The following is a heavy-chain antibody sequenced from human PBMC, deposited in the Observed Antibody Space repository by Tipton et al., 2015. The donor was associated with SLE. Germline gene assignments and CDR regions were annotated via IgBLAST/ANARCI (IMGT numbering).Heavy chain of an antibody. CDR1: SGSINSHS. Sequence: TLSLTCTVSSGSINSHSWSWIRQAPGKGLEWLGHIYNSANTDYNPSLKSRVTISVDTSKNQFSLRLSSVTAADTAVYYCARPKREETTYDGFDIWGRGTMVTVS. CDR3: ARPKREETTYDGFDI. J-gene: IGHJ3*02. V-gene: IGHV4-59*11. D-gene: IGHD1-1*01. CDR2: IYNSANT.